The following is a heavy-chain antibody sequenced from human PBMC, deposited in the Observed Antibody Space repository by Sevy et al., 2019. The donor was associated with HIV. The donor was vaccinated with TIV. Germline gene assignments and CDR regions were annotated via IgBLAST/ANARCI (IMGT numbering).Heavy chain of an antibody. CDR1: GYTFTSYD. CDR2: MNPNSGNT. Sequence: ASVKVSCKASGYTFTSYDINWVRQATGQGLEWMGWMNPNSGNTGYAQKFQGRVTMTRNTSISTAYMELSSLRSEDTAVYYCARGLWLMGRDAFDIWGQGTMVTVSS. J-gene: IGHJ3*02. D-gene: IGHD5-18*01. CDR3: ARGLWLMGRDAFDI. V-gene: IGHV1-8*01.